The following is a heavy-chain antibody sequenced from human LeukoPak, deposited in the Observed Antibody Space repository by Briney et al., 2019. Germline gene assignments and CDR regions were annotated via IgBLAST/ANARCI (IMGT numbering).Heavy chain of an antibody. CDR2: INHNGNVN. J-gene: IGHJ6*02. Sequence: ASXFTXXSYWMNWARQAPGXGLEWVASINHNGNVNYYVDSVKGRFTISRDNAKNSLYLQMSNLRAEDTAVYFCARGGGLDVWGQGATVTVSS. CDR3: ARGGGLDV. CDR1: XFTXXSYW. V-gene: IGHV3-7*03. D-gene: IGHD3-16*01.